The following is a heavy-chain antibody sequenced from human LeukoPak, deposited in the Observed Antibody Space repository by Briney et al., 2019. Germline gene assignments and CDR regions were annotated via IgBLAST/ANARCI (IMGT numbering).Heavy chain of an antibody. V-gene: IGHV3-9*03. CDR1: GFTFDNYA. D-gene: IGHD2-8*02. J-gene: IGHJ3*02. CDR2: ISWNTGGI. CDR3: AKDEFVASAFTGAFDI. Sequence: GGSLSLSCAASGFTFDNYAMHWVRQAPGKGLEWVSGISWNTGGIGYADSVKGRFTISRDNAKNSLYLQMNSLRAEDMALYYCAKDEFVASAFTGAFDIWGQGTMVTVSS.